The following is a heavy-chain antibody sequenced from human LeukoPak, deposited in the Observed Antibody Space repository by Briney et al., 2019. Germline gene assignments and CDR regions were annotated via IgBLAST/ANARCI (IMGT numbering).Heavy chain of an antibody. CDR3: ARDRYYDSSGYTYYYYMDV. V-gene: IGHV1-2*02. CDR2: INPNSGGT. Sequence: ASVKVSCKASGYTFTGYYMHWVRQAPGQGLEWMGWINPNSGGTNYAQKLQGRVTMTTDTSTSTAYMELRSLRSDDTAVYYCARDRYYDSSGYTYYYYMDVWGKGTTVTVSS. J-gene: IGHJ6*03. D-gene: IGHD3-22*01. CDR1: GYTFTGYY.